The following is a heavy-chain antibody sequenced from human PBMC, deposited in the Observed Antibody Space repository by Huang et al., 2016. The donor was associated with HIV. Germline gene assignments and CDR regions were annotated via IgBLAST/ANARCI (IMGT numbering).Heavy chain of an antibody. Sequence: QVQLVQSRAEVKKPGASVKVSCKVYEYTLTELSIHWLRQPPGKGLEWMGGLDPEIGETIYAQKFQGRVTMTEDTSTETAFMELSGLRPEDTAVYYCATGFDVFFDFWGQGTLVTVSS. CDR2: LDPEIGET. CDR1: EYTLTELS. J-gene: IGHJ4*02. CDR3: ATGFDVFFDF. V-gene: IGHV1-24*01. D-gene: IGHD3-9*01.